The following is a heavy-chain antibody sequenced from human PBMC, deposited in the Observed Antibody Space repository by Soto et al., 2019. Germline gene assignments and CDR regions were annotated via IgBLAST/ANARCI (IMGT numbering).Heavy chain of an antibody. V-gene: IGHV4-31*03. D-gene: IGHD3-22*01. CDR1: GGSISSGGYY. J-gene: IGHJ6*02. CDR3: ARDARPSYYYDSSGYYPSGGMDV. Sequence: SETLSLTCTVSGGSISSGGYYWSWIRQHPGKGLEWIGYIYYSGSTYYNPSLKSRVTISVETSKNQFSLKLSSVTAADTAVYYCARDARPSYYYDSSGYYPSGGMDVWGQGTTVTVSS. CDR2: IYYSGST.